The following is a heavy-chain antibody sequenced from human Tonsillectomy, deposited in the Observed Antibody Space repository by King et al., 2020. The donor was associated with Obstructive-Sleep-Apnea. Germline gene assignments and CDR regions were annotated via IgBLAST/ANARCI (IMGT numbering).Heavy chain of an antibody. CDR1: GGSISSYY. D-gene: IGHD3-22*01. J-gene: IGHJ4*02. Sequence: VQLQESGPGLVKPSETLSLTCTVSGGSISSYYWSWIRQPPGKGLEWIGYIYYSGYTNYNPSLKSRVTISVDTSKNQFSLKLSSVTAADTAVYYCATAPYDSSGYYYLFDYWGQGTLVTVSS. CDR3: ATAPYDSSGYYYLFDY. CDR2: IYYSGYT. V-gene: IGHV4-59*01.